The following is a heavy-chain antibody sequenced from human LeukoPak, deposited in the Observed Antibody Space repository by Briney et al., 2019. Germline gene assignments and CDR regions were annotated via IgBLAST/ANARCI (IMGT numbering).Heavy chain of an antibody. D-gene: IGHD3-22*01. Sequence: GASVKVSCKASGYTFTSYGISWVRQAPGQGLEWVGWISTYNGNTNYAQKIQGRVNMTTDTFTSKAYMELRSLRSDDTAVYYCARDSPLWMIVVVTDDAFDIWGQGTMVTVAS. CDR1: GYTFTSYG. CDR3: ARDSPLWMIVVVTDDAFDI. J-gene: IGHJ3*02. CDR2: ISTYNGNT. V-gene: IGHV1-18*01.